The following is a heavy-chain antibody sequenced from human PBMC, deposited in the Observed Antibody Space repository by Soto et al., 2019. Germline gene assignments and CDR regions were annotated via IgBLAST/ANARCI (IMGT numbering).Heavy chain of an antibody. V-gene: IGHV3-23*01. J-gene: IGHJ4*02. D-gene: IGHD6-13*01. CDR3: AKRSSSWVFDY. CDR2: ISGSGGST. CDR1: GFTFSSYA. Sequence: EVQLLESGGGLVQPGGSLRLSCAASGFTFSSYAMNWVRQAPGKGLEWVSVISGSGGSTYYADSVKGRFTISRDNSKNSLYLQMISLSAEDTAVYYCAKRSSSWVFDYWGQGTLVTVSS.